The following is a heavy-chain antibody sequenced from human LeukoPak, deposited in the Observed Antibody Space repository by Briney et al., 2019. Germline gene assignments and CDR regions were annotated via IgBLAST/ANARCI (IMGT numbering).Heavy chain of an antibody. CDR1: GFTFSSYA. J-gene: IGHJ4*02. CDR2: ISYDGSNK. V-gene: IGHV3-30*04. D-gene: IGHD5-24*01. Sequence: GRSLRLSCAASGFTFSSYAMHWVRQAPGKGLEWVAVISYDGSNKYYADPVKGRFTISRDNSKNTLYLQMNSLRAEDTAVYYCARDGGVEMASHFDYWGQGTLVTVSS. CDR3: ARDGGVEMASHFDY.